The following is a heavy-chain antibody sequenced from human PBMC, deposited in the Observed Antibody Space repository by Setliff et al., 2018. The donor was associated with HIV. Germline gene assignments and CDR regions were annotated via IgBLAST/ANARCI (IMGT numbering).Heavy chain of an antibody. V-gene: IGHV1-18*01. CDR1: GYTFTDYG. CDR3: ARDQIPRIVGATGFDY. Sequence: ASVKVSCKASGYTFTDYGISWVRQAPGQGLEWMGWISGYKGNTNYAQKLQGRVTMTTDTSTSTAYMELRSLRSDDTAVYYCARDQIPRIVGATGFDYWGQGTLVTVSS. D-gene: IGHD1-26*01. CDR2: ISGYKGNT. J-gene: IGHJ4*02.